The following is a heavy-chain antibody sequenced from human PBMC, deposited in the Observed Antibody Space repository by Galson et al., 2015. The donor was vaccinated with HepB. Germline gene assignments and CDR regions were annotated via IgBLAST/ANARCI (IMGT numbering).Heavy chain of an antibody. D-gene: IGHD3-3*01. CDR1: GYTFTSYD. V-gene: IGHV1-8*01. CDR3: ARALPSYYDFWSGYSNYYYYYMDV. CDR2: MNPNSGNT. J-gene: IGHJ6*03. Sequence: SVKVSCKASGYTFTSYDINWVRQAPGQGLEWMGWMNPNSGNTGYAQKFQGRVTMTRNTSISTAYMELSSLRSEDTAVYYCARALPSYYDFWSGYSNYYYYYMDVWGKGTTVTVSS.